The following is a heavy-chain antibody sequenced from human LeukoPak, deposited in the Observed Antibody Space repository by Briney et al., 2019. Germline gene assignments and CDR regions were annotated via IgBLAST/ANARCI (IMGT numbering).Heavy chain of an antibody. J-gene: IGHJ6*02. CDR2: TSSSGSTI. V-gene: IGHV3-11*01. D-gene: IGHD2-2*01. CDR3: ARARIVVVPAAIARLYYYYGMDV. Sequence: GSLRLSCAASGFTFSDYYMSWIRQAPGKGLEWVSYTSSSGSTIYYADSVKGRFTISRDNAKNSLYLQMNSLRAEDTAVYYCARARIVVVPAAIARLYYYYGMDVWGQGTTVTVSS. CDR1: GFTFSDYY.